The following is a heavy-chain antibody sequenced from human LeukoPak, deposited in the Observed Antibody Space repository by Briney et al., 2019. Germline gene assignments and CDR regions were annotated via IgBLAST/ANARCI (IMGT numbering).Heavy chain of an antibody. V-gene: IGHV4-4*07. J-gene: IGHJ4*02. D-gene: IGHD3-22*01. CDR3: ARDSHYYDSSGYSPFDY. CDR1: GGSISSYY. Sequence: SETLSLTCTVSGGSISSYYWSWIRQPAGKGLEWSGRIYTSRSTNYNPSLKSRVTMSVDTSKNQFSLKLSSVTAADTAVYYCARDSHYYDSSGYSPFDYWGQGTLVTVSS. CDR2: IYTSRST.